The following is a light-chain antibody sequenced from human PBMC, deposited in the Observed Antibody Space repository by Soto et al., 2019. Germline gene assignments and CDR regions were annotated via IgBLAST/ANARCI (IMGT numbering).Light chain of an antibody. CDR2: GAS. J-gene: IGKJ1*01. V-gene: IGKV1-39*01. CDR3: QQSYSTPWT. Sequence: DIQMTQSPSSLSASVGDRVTITRRASQSISTYLNWYQHKPGKAPKFVIYGASSLQSGVPSRFGGSGSGTDFTLTISSLQPEDFATYYCQQSYSTPWTFGQGTKVDIK. CDR1: QSISTY.